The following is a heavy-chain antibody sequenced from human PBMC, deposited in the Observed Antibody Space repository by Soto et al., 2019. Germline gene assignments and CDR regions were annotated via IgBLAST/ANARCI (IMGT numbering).Heavy chain of an antibody. CDR3: ATMTHYYDSSGYYGRKPFDY. D-gene: IGHD3-22*01. V-gene: IGHV1-24*01. Sequence: ASVKVSCKVSGYTLTELSMHWVRQAPGKGLEWMGGFDPEDGETIYAQKFQGRVTMTEDTSTDTAYMELSSLRSEDTAVYYCATMTHYYDSSGYYGRKPFDYWGQGTLVTVSS. CDR2: FDPEDGET. J-gene: IGHJ4*02. CDR1: GYTLTELS.